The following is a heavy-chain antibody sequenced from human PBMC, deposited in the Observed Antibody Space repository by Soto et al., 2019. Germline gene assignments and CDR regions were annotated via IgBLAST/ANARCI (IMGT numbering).Heavy chain of an antibody. D-gene: IGHD6-13*01. CDR2: INAANGDT. V-gene: IGHV1-3*01. CDR3: VRRHVSATGIDWFDP. Sequence: ASVKVSCKASGYTFTSYGIHWVRQAPGQRLEWMGWINAANGDTKYSPKFQGRVTITRDTSASTAYMELCSLRSEDTAVYYCVRRHVSATGIDWFDPWGQGNLVTVS. CDR1: GYTFTSYG. J-gene: IGHJ5*02.